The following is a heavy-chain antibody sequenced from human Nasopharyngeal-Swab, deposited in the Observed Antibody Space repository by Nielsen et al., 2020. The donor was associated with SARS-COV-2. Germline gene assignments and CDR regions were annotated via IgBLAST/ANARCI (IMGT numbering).Heavy chain of an antibody. D-gene: IGHD2-21*02. CDR3: ARARRNFVVVSAFDY. V-gene: IGHV4-31*02. Sequence: WIRQPPGKGLEWTGYIYYSGSTYYNPSLKSRVTISVDTSKNQFSLKLSSVTAADTAVYYCARARRNFVVVSAFDYWGQGTLVTVSS. CDR2: IYYSGST. J-gene: IGHJ4*02.